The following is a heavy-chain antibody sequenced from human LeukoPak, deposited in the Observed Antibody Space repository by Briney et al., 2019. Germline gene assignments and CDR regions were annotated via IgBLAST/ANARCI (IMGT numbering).Heavy chain of an antibody. V-gene: IGHV1-46*01. D-gene: IGHD5-12*01. J-gene: IGHJ5*02. CDR2: INPSGGST. Sequence: ASVKVSCKASGYTFTSYYMHWVRQAPGQGLEWMGVINPSGGSTSYAQKFQGRVTMTRDTSTSTVYMELSSLRSEDTAVYYCASADGYNYWFDPWGQGTLVTVSS. CDR1: GYTFTSYY. CDR3: ASADGYNYWFDP.